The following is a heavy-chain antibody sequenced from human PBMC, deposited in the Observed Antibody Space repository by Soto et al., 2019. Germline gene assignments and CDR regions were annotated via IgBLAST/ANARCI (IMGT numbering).Heavy chain of an antibody. CDR2: ISYDGSNK. CDR3: ARDSYRGWYYFDY. J-gene: IGHJ4*02. V-gene: IGHV3-30-3*01. D-gene: IGHD6-19*01. Sequence: QVQLVESGGGVVQPGRSLRLSCAASGFTFSSYAMHWVRQAPGKGLEWVAVISYDGSNKYYADSVKGRFTISRDNSKNTLYLQTNSLRAEDTAVYYCARDSYRGWYYFDYWGQGTLVTVSS. CDR1: GFTFSSYA.